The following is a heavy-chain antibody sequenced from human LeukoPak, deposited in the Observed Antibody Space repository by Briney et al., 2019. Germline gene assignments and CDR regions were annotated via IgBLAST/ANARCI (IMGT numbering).Heavy chain of an antibody. Sequence: PSETLSLTCTVSGGSISSSSYYWGWIRQPPGKGLEWFGSIYYSGSTYYNPSLKSRVTISVDTSKNQLPLKLSSVTAADTAVYYCARRGRDGYNRGAFDIWGQGTMVTVSS. CDR2: IYYSGST. V-gene: IGHV4-39*01. CDR3: ARRGRDGYNRGAFDI. J-gene: IGHJ3*02. D-gene: IGHD5-24*01. CDR1: GGSISSSSYY.